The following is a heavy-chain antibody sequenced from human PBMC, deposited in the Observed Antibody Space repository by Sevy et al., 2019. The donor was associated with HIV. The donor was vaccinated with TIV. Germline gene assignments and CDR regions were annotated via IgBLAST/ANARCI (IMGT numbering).Heavy chain of an antibody. D-gene: IGHD4-4*01. CDR1: GFTFSSYA. Sequence: GGSLRLSCAASGFTFSSYAMHWVRQAPGKGLEWVAVISYDGSNKYYADSVKGRFTISRENSKNTLYLQMNSLRAEDTAVYYCARGAATVTIYYYYGMDVWGQGTTVTVSS. J-gene: IGHJ6*02. V-gene: IGHV3-30*04. CDR3: ARGAATVTIYYYYGMDV. CDR2: ISYDGSNK.